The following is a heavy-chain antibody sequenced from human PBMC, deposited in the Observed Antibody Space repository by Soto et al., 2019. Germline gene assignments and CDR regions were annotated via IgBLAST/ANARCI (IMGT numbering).Heavy chain of an antibody. J-gene: IGHJ1*01. CDR2: INAGNGNT. V-gene: IGHV1-3*01. CDR1: GYTFTSYA. D-gene: IGHD2-15*01. CDR3: ARGDIVVVVAATSDPEYLQH. Sequence: GASVKVSCKASGYTFTSYAMHWVRQAPGQRLEWMGWINAGNGNTKYSQKFQGRVTMTRDTSTSTVYMELSSLRSEDTAVYYCARGDIVVVVAATSDPEYLQHWGQGTLVTVSS.